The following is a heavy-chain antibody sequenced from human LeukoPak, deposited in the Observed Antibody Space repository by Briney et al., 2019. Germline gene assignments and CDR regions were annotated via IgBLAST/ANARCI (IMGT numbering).Heavy chain of an antibody. D-gene: IGHD4-17*01. CDR3: ARDFGYGDYPDY. CDR1: GFTFSSYW. J-gene: IGHJ4*02. V-gene: IGHV3-74*01. Sequence: QPGGSLRLSCAASGFTFSSYWMHWVRQAPGKGLVWVSRINSDGSSTSYADSVKGRFTISRANAKNTLYLQMNSLRAEDTAVYYCARDFGYGDYPDYWGQGTLVTVSS. CDR2: INSDGSST.